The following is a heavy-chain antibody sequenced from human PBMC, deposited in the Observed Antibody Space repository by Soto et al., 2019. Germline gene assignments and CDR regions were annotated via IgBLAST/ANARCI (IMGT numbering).Heavy chain of an antibody. D-gene: IGHD3-3*01. CDR1: GFTFDDYA. CDR3: AKDGTIFEMAASFES. Sequence: HPGGSLRLSCAASGFTFDDYAMHWVRQVPGKGLEWVSGISSDSGNIGYADSVKGRFTISRDNAKSSLYLQMSSLTPEDTACYYCAKDGTIFEMAASFESWGQGTLVTVSS. CDR2: ISSDSGNI. J-gene: IGHJ4*02. V-gene: IGHV3-9*01.